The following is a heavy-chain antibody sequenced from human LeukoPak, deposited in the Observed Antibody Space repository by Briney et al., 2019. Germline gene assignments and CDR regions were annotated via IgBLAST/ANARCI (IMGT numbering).Heavy chain of an antibody. CDR1: GFTFTSSA. CDR3: AADPDYDFWSGYSGYYGMDV. D-gene: IGHD3-3*01. J-gene: IGHJ6*02. V-gene: IGHV1-58*02. CDR2: IVVCSGNT. Sequence: ASVKVSCKASGFTFTSSAMQWVRQARGQRLEWIGWIVVCSGNTNYAQKFQERVTITRDMSTSTAYMELSSLRSEDTAVYYCAADPDYDFWSGYSGYYGMDVWGQGTTVTVSS.